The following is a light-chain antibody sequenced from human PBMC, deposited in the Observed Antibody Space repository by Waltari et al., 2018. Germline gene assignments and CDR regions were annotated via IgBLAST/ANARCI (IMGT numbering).Light chain of an antibody. Sequence: QSALTQPASVSGSPGQSITISCTGTSRDVGGYDWVSWYQQQPDKAPKLVILDVSYRPSGVSNRFSGSKSGNTASLTISGLQAEDEADYYCTSYTSSHSLVFGTGTKVTVL. CDR1: SRDVGGYDW. J-gene: IGLJ1*01. CDR3: TSYTSSHSLV. CDR2: DVS. V-gene: IGLV2-14*03.